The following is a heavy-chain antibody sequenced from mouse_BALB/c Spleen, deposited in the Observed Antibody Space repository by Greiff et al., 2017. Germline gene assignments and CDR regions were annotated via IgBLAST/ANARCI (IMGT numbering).Heavy chain of an antibody. CDR2: IRSKSNNYAT. V-gene: IGHV10S3*01. D-gene: IGHD1-2*01. CDR1: GFTFNTNA. CDR3: VRGRDGGRDYAMDY. J-gene: IGHJ4*01. Sequence: EVQLVETGGGLVQPKGSLKLSCAASGFTFNTNAMNWVRQAPGKGLEWVARIRSKSNNYATYYADSVKDRFTISRDDSQSMLYLQMNNLKTEDTAMYYCVRGRDGGRDYAMDYWGQGTSVTVSS.